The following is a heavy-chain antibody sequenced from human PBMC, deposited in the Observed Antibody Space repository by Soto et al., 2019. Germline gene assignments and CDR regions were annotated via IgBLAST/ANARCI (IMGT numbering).Heavy chain of an antibody. Sequence: QVQLVESGGGVVQPGRSLRLSCAASGFTFSSYAMHWVRQAPGKGLEWVAVISYDGSNKYYADSVKGRFTISRDNSKNTLYLQMNSLRAEDTAVYYCARDGIAVAGTGYYYYGMDVWGQGTTVTVSS. D-gene: IGHD6-19*01. CDR3: ARDGIAVAGTGYYYYGMDV. J-gene: IGHJ6*02. CDR2: ISYDGSNK. V-gene: IGHV3-30-3*01. CDR1: GFTFSSYA.